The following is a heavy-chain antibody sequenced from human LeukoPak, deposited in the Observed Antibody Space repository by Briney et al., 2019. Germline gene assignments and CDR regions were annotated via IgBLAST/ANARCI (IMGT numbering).Heavy chain of an antibody. D-gene: IGHD6-13*01. CDR2: INHSGST. J-gene: IGHJ3*02. CDR1: GGSISSYY. V-gene: IGHV4-34*01. Sequence: SETLSLTCTVSGGSISSYYWSWIRQPPGKGLEWIGEINHSGSTNYNPSLKSRVTISVDTSKNQFSLKLSSVTAADTAVYYCARSAAAGLLDIWGQGTMVTVSS. CDR3: ARSAAAGLLDI.